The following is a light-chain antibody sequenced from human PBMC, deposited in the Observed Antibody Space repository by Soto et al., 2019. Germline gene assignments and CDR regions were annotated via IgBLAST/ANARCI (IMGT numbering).Light chain of an antibody. CDR3: QQYKNWPPIT. V-gene: IGKV3-15*01. CDR2: GAS. CDR1: QSVSSN. J-gene: IGKJ5*01. Sequence: EIVLTQSPGTLSLSPGERATLSCRASQSVSSNLAWYQQKPGQAPRLLIYGASTRATDIPARFSGSGSGTEFTLTISSLQSEDFAVYYCQQYKNWPPITFGQGTRLEIK.